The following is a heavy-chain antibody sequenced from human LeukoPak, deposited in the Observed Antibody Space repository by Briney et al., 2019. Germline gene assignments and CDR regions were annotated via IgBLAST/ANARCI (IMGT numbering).Heavy chain of an antibody. CDR2: ISSTSTYI. Sequence: GGSLRLSCAASGFIFNDYAMSWVRQAPGKGLEWVSSISSTSTYIYYADSVKGRFTISRDNAKNSLFLQMNSLRAEDTAVYYCASLYGGNLDTDYWGQGTLVTVSS. CDR1: GFIFNDYA. J-gene: IGHJ4*02. CDR3: ASLYGGNLDTDY. V-gene: IGHV3-21*01. D-gene: IGHD4-23*01.